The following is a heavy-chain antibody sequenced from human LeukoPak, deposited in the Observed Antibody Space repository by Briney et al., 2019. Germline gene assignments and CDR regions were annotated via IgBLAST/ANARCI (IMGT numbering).Heavy chain of an antibody. J-gene: IGHJ4*02. CDR3: ARDVVAAYFDY. CDR2: IYYSEST. D-gene: IGHD2-15*01. V-gene: IGHV4-61*08. CDR1: GGSISSGDYY. Sequence: SQTLSLTCTVSGGSISSGDYYWSWIRQPPGKGLEWIGYIYYSESTNYNPSLKSRVTISVDTSKNQFSLNLNSVTAADTAVYYCARDVVAAYFDYWGQGTLVTVSS.